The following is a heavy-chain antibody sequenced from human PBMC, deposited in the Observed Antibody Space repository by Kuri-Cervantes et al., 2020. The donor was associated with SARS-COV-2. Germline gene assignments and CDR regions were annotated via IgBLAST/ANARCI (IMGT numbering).Heavy chain of an antibody. V-gene: IGHV4-34*01. CDR2: INHSGST. CDR3: ARRLRGASSGWSQRSQYYYYYGMDV. CDR1: GGSFSGYY. Sequence: SETLSLTCAVYGGSFSGYYWSWIRQPPGKGLEWIGEINHSGSTNYNPSLKSRVTISVDTSKNQFSLKLSSVTAADTAVYYCARRLRGASSGWSQRSQYYYYYGMDVWGQGTTVTVSS. D-gene: IGHD6-19*01. J-gene: IGHJ6*02.